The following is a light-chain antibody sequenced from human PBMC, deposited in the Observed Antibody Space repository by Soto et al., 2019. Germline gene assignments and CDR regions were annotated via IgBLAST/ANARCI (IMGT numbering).Light chain of an antibody. V-gene: IGLV1-44*01. J-gene: IGLJ2*01. Sequence: QPVLTQAPSASGTPGQSVTISCSGSDSNIGSNTVNWYQQLPGMAPKLLIYANFQRSSGVPDRFSASKSGTSASLAISGLQSEEEAHYYCAVWDDGLSGWVFGGGTKVTVL. CDR1: DSNIGSNT. CDR3: AVWDDGLSGWV. CDR2: ANF.